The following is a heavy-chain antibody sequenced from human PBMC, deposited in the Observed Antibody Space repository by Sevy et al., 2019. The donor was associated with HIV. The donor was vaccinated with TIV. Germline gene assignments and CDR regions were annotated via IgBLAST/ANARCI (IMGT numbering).Heavy chain of an antibody. CDR2: IYYSGST. CDR3: ARHGGIVARAFDH. J-gene: IGHJ4*02. V-gene: IGHV4-39*01. Sequence: SETLSLTCSVSGGSIGSSSYDWGWIRQPPGKGLEWIGTIYYSGSTHYNPSLRSRVTISVDTSKNQFSLRLTSVTAADTAVYYCARHGGIVARAFDHWGQGTLVTVSS. D-gene: IGHD2-21*01. CDR1: GGSIGSSSYD.